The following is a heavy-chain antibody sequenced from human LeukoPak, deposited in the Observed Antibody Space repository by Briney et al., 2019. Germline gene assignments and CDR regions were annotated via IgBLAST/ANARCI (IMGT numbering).Heavy chain of an antibody. V-gene: IGHV4-39*01. J-gene: IGHJ4*02. CDR1: GGSVGSGTVY. D-gene: IGHD1-26*01. CDR2: IYYSGST. Sequence: SETLSLTCTVSGGSVGSGTVYWSWIRQPPGKGLEWIGSIYYSGSTYYNPSLKSRVTISVDTSKNQFSLKLFSVTAADTAVYYCARHGGSYTDYFDYWGQGTLVTVSS. CDR3: ARHGGSYTDYFDY.